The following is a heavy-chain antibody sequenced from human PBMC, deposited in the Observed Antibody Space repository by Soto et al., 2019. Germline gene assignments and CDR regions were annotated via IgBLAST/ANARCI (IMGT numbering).Heavy chain of an antibody. V-gene: IGHV3-11*06. CDR3: ARDRGSSSWYVGY. CDR2: ISSSSSYT. Sequence: QVQLVESGGGLVKPGGALRLSCAASGFTFSDYYMSWIRQAPGKGLEWVSYISSSSSYTNYADSVKGRFTISRDNAKNSLYLQMNSLRAEDTAVYYCARDRGSSSWYVGYWGQGTLVTVSS. D-gene: IGHD6-13*01. CDR1: GFTFSDYY. J-gene: IGHJ4*02.